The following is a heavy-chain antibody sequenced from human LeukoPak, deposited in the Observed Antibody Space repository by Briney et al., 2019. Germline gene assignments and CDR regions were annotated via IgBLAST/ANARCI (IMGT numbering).Heavy chain of an antibody. V-gene: IGHV3-74*01. CDR1: GFTFSSYW. D-gene: IGHD6-19*01. CDR3: ARDRGAGNPPDY. CDR2: INHDGSST. Sequence: PGGSLRLSCVASGFTFSSYWMHWVRQAPGKGLVWVSRINHDGSSTTYADSVKGRFTISRDNAKNTLYLQMNSLRAEDTAVYYGARDRGAGNPPDYWGQGTLVTVSS. J-gene: IGHJ4*02.